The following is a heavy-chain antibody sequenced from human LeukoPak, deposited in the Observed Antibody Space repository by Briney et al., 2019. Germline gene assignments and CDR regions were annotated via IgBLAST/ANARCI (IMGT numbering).Heavy chain of an antibody. CDR1: GGTFSSYA. CDR2: IIPIFGTA. Sequence: GASVKVSCKASGGTFSSYAISWVRQAPGQGLEWMGGIIPIFGTANYAQKFQGRVTITADESTSTAYMELSSLRSEDTAVYYCARDFDGQWPYLPIDYWGQGTLVTVSS. CDR3: ARDFDGQWPYLPIDY. V-gene: IGHV1-69*13. D-gene: IGHD3-9*01. J-gene: IGHJ4*02.